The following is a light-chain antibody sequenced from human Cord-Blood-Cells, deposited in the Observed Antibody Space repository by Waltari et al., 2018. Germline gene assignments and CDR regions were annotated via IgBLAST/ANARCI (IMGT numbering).Light chain of an antibody. CDR1: SRDVGGYNY. V-gene: IGLV2-14*01. CDR3: SSYTSSSTPYV. J-gene: IGLJ1*01. CDR2: EVS. Sequence: QSALTQPAYVSGSPGQSTTTSCTGTSRDVGGYNYVSWYPQHPGNAPKLMIYEVSNRPSWVSNLFSGSKSGNTASLTISGLQAEDEADYYCSSYTSSSTPYVFGTGTKVTVL.